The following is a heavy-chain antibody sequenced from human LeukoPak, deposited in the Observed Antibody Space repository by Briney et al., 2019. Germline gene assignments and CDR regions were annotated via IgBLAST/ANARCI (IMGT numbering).Heavy chain of an antibody. CDR1: GYTFTGYY. D-gene: IGHD2-2*01. CDR3: ARGEADIVVVPAAIIRDF. V-gene: IGHV1-2*02. Sequence: ASVKVSCKASGYTFTGYYIHWVRRAPGQGLEWMGWINPNSGGPHYAQKFQGRVTMTRDTSISTAYMELSSLRSDDTAVYYCARGEADIVVVPAAIIRDFWGQGTLVTVSS. J-gene: IGHJ4*02. CDR2: INPNSGGP.